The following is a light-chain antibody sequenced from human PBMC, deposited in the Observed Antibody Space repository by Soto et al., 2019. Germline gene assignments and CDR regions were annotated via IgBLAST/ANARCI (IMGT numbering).Light chain of an antibody. CDR3: QQYGSSPK. Sequence: EVVLTQSPGTLSLSPGERGTLSCRASQSVSSYLAWYQQKPGQAPRLLIYGASSRATGIPDRFSGSGSGTDFTLTISRLEPEDFAMYYCQQYGSSPKFGQGTKVEIK. CDR2: GAS. CDR1: QSVSSY. V-gene: IGKV3-20*01. J-gene: IGKJ1*01.